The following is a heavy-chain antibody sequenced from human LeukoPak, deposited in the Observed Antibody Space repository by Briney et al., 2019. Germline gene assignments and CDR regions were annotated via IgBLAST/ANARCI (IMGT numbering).Heavy chain of an antibody. Sequence: ASVKVSCKASGYTFTTYGISWVRQAPGQGLEWMGWISAYNGNTDYAQKLQGRVTMTTDTSISTAYMELSSLRSEDTAVYYCARAIYDILTGQDAFDIWGQGTMVTVSS. CDR1: GYTFTTYG. CDR2: ISAYNGNT. D-gene: IGHD3-9*01. V-gene: IGHV1-18*01. CDR3: ARAIYDILTGQDAFDI. J-gene: IGHJ3*02.